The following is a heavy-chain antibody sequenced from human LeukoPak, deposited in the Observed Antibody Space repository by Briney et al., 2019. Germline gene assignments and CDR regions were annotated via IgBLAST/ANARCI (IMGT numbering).Heavy chain of an antibody. Sequence: PSETLSLTCAVYGGPFNDYYWNWLRQPPGKGLEWIGEINHSGSTNYNPSLKSRVTTSADTSKNQFSLKLSSVTAADTAVYYCARGPVWRRLLLSVSRRGGYFDYWGQGILVTVSS. D-gene: IGHD2-15*01. CDR2: INHSGST. V-gene: IGHV4-34*01. CDR3: ARGPVWRRLLLSVSRRGGYFDY. J-gene: IGHJ4*02. CDR1: GGPFNDYY.